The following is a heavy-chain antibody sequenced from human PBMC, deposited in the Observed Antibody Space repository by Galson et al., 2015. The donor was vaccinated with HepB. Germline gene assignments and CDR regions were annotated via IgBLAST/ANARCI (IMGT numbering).Heavy chain of an antibody. J-gene: IGHJ5*02. V-gene: IGHV1-69*06. D-gene: IGHD2-2*01. CDR2: IIPIFGTA. Sequence: SVKVSCKASGGTFSSYAISWVRQAPGQGLEWMGGIIPIFGTANYAQKFQGRVTITADKSTSTAYMELSSLRSEDTAVYYCTRGRSKALGNWFDPWGQGTLVTVSS. CDR3: TRGRSKALGNWFDP. CDR1: GGTFSSYA.